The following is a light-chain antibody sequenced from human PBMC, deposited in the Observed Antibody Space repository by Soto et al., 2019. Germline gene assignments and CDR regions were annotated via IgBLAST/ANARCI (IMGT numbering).Light chain of an antibody. V-gene: IGLV1-40*01. CDR2: GNT. Sequence: QSVLTQPPSVSGAPGQWVTVSCTGSRTNIGANYDVHWYQHLPGRAPKVLIYGNTNRPSGVPDRFSGSKSGTSASLAITGVQDDDEADYYCRSYDSGLGGYVFGTGTKVTVL. CDR1: RTNIGANYD. J-gene: IGLJ1*01. CDR3: RSYDSGLGGYV.